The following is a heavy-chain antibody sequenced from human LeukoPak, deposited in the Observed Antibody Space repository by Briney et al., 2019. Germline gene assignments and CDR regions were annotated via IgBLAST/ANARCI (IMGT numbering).Heavy chain of an antibody. CDR3: ARDAYYYDSSGYYLPAGADY. V-gene: IGHV3-48*01. Sequence: GGSLRLSCAASGFTFSSYSMNWVRQAPGKGLEWVSYISSRSITIYYADSVKGRFTISRDNAKNSLYLQMNSLRAEDTAMYYCARDAYYYDSSGYYLPAGADYWGQGTLVTVPS. CDR1: GFTFSSYS. D-gene: IGHD3-22*01. CDR2: ISSRSITI. J-gene: IGHJ4*02.